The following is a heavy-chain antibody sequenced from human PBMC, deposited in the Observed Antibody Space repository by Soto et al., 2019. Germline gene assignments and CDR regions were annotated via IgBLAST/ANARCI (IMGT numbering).Heavy chain of an antibody. Sequence: GGSLRLSCTASGFTFGDYAMSWFRHAPGKGLEWVGFIRSKAYGGTTEYAASVKGRFTISRDNSKNTLYLQMNSLRAADTAVYYCARDYYRFNSGYGFSMDVWGQGTTVTVSS. CDR2: IRSKAYGGTT. CDR1: GFTFGDYA. CDR3: ARDYYRFNSGYGFSMDV. J-gene: IGHJ6*02. D-gene: IGHD5-12*01. V-gene: IGHV3-49*03.